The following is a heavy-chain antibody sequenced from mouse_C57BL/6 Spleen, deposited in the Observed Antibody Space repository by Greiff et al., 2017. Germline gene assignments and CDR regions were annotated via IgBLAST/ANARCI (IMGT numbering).Heavy chain of an antibody. J-gene: IGHJ3*01. D-gene: IGHD1-1*01. V-gene: IGHV10-1*01. CDR3: VRDYYAWFAY. CDR2: IRSKSNNYAT. CDR1: GFSFNTYA. Sequence: EVKLVESGGGLVQPKGSLKLSCAASGFSFNTYAMNWVRQAPGKGVEWVARIRSKSNNYATYYADSVKDRFTISRDDSESMLYLQMNNLKTEDTAMYYCVRDYYAWFAYWGQGTLVTVSA.